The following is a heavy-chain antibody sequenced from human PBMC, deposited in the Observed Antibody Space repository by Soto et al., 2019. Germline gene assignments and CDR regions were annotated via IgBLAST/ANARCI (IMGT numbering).Heavy chain of an antibody. Sequence: GGFLRLSCAASGFTFTSYAMHWVRQAPGKGLEWVAVISNDGSNYYYADSVRGRFTISRDNTKNTLFLQMSSLRGEDSGVYYCARGTTLAIFDYGMDVWGQGT. CDR2: ISNDGSNY. D-gene: IGHD3-3*01. V-gene: IGHV3-30-3*01. J-gene: IGHJ6*02. CDR3: ARGTTLAIFDYGMDV. CDR1: GFTFTSYA.